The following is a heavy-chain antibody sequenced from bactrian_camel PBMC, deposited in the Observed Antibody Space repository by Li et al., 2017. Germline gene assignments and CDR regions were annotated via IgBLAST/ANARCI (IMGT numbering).Heavy chain of an antibody. CDR3: ANWGDNY. J-gene: IGHJ4*01. CDR2: YKNGGEST. CDR1: GFTFSNNW. D-gene: IGHD5*01. Sequence: HVQLVESGGGLVQPGGSLTLSCAASGFTFSNNWMHWVRQAPGKGLEWVSAYKNGGESTYYADSVKGRFTISRDNAKNTLYLQLDSLRTEDTAMYYCANWGDNYWGQVTQVTVS. V-gene: IGHV3S1*01.